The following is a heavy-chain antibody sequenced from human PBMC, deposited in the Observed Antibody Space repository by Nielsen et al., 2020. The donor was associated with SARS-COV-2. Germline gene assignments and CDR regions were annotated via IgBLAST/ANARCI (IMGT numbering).Heavy chain of an antibody. J-gene: IGHJ6*02. V-gene: IGHV4-34*09. CDR3: ASLPTVVTLYGMDV. CDR1: GGSFSGYY. D-gene: IGHD4-23*01. Sequence: SETLSLTCTVYGGSFSGYYWSWIRQPPGKGLEWIGEINHSGSTYYNPSLKSRVTISVDTSKNQFSLKLSSVTAADTAVYYCASLPTVVTLYGMDVWGQGTTVTVSS. CDR2: INHSGST.